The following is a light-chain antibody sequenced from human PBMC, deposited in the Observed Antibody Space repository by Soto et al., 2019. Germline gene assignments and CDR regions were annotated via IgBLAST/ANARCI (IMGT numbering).Light chain of an antibody. CDR3: QQDGSSPFT. J-gene: IGKJ3*01. CDR2: GVS. CDR1: QSVTINY. V-gene: IGKV3-20*01. Sequence: ENVLTQSPGTLSLSPGERATLSCRASQSVTINYLAWYQQKPGQAPRLLIYGVSTRATGIPNRFSGSGSGTDFTLTISRLEPEDFAVYYCQQDGSSPFTFGLGTRWIS.